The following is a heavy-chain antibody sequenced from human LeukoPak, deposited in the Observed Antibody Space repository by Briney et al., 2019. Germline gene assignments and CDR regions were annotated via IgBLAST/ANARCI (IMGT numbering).Heavy chain of an antibody. V-gene: IGHV3-21*01. CDR3: ARDSSDSSGYRPFDI. J-gene: IGHJ3*02. D-gene: IGHD3-22*01. CDR2: ISSSSSYI. Sequence: PGGSLRLSCAASGFTFSSYSMNWVRQAPGKGLEWVSSISSSSSYIYYADSVKGRFTISRDNAKNSLYLQMNSLRAEDTAVYYCARDSSDSSGYRPFDIWGQGTMVTVSS. CDR1: GFTFSSYS.